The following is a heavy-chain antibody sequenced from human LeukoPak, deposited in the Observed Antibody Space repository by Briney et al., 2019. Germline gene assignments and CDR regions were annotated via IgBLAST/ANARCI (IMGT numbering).Heavy chain of an antibody. D-gene: IGHD2-8*01. Sequence: GGSLRLSCAASGFTFSSYDMSWVRQAPGKGLEWVSSISGSGDSTYYADSVKGRFTISRDNSKNTLYLQMNSLRAEDTAVYYCARRGDRLCTSLNCPPHNYFFCMDVWGSGTTVAVSS. CDR2: ISGSGDST. CDR1: GFTFSSYD. J-gene: IGHJ6*03. V-gene: IGHV3-23*01. CDR3: ARRGDRLCTSLNCPPHNYFFCMDV.